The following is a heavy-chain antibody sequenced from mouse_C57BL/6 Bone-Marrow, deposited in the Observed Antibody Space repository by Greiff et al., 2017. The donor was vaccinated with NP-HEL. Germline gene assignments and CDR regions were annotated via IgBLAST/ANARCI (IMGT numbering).Heavy chain of an antibody. V-gene: IGHV1-54*01. CDR3: AREVLDY. CDR1: GYAFTNYL. CDR2: INPGSGGN. Sequence: VQRVESGAELVRPGPSVKVSCKASGYAFTNYLIEWVKQRPGQGLEWIGVINPGSGGNNYNEKFKGKATRTADKASSTAYMQLSSLTSEDSAVYFCAREVLDYWGQGTTLTVSS. J-gene: IGHJ2*01.